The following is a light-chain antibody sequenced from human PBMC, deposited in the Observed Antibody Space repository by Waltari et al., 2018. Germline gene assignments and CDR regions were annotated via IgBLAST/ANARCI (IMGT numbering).Light chain of an antibody. J-gene: IGLJ2*01. CDR1: SSNIGAGYL. CDR2: ANT. Sequence: QSVLTQPPSVSGAPGQRVAISCTGSSSNIGAGYLVHWYQQLPGTAPKLLIYANTHRPSGVPDRFSASKSGTSASLAITGLQSEDEAVYYCQSYDSRLSVVVFGGGTKLTVL. CDR3: QSYDSRLSVVV. V-gene: IGLV1-40*01.